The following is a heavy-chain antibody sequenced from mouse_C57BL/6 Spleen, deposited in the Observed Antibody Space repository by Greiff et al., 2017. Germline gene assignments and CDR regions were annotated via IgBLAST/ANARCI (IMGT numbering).Heavy chain of an antibody. CDR1: GYTFTDYE. J-gene: IGHJ2*01. D-gene: IGHD4-1*01. V-gene: IGHV1-15*01. Sequence: QVHVKQSGAELVRPGASVTLSCKASGYTFTDYEMHWVKQTPVHGLEWIGAIDPETGGTAYNQKFKGKAILTADKSSSTAYMELRSLTSEDSAVYYCTREGANWGLDYWGQGTTLTVSS. CDR2: IDPETGGT. CDR3: TREGANWGLDY.